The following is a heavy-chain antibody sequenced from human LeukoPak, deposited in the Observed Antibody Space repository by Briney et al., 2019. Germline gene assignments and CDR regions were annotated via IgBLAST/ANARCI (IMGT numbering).Heavy chain of an antibody. D-gene: IGHD1-26*01. CDR3: ARAVGGGAFDI. CDR2: IYTSGST. Sequence: SETLSLTCTVSGGSISSGSYYCSWIRQPAGKGLEWIGRIYTSGSTNYNPALKSRVTISADTSKNQFSLKLSSVTAADTAVYYCARAVGGGAFDIWGQGTMVTVSS. J-gene: IGHJ3*02. V-gene: IGHV4-61*02. CDR1: GGSISSGSYY.